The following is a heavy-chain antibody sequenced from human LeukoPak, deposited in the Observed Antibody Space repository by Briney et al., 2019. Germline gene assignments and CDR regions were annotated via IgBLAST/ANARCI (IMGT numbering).Heavy chain of an antibody. CDR3: ARPTTGTDPGAFGI. J-gene: IGHJ3*02. CDR1: GGSISSYY. CDR2: IYYSGST. V-gene: IGHV4-59*01. D-gene: IGHD1-1*01. Sequence: PSETLSLTCTDSGGSISSYYWSWIRQPPGKGLEWIGYIYYSGSTNYNPSLKSRVTISVDTSKNQFSLKLSSVTAADTAVYYCARPTTGTDPGAFGIWGQGTMVTVSS.